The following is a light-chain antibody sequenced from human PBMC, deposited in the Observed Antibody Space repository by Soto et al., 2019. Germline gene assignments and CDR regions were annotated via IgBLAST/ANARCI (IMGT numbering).Light chain of an antibody. CDR1: SSDIGGDDY. Sequence: QSALTQPASVSGSPGQSITLSCTGTSSDIGGDDYVPWYQRHPGKAPKLIIYDVNNRPSGVANRFSGSKSGNTASLPISGLQAEDEADYYCTSYASGSSHVVFGGGTKLTVL. CDR3: TSYASGSSHVV. CDR2: DVN. J-gene: IGLJ2*01. V-gene: IGLV2-14*01.